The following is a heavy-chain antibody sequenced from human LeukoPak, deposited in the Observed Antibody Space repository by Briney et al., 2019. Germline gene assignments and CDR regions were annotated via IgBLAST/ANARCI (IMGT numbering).Heavy chain of an antibody. CDR3: ARAPPPKYYYDSSGYYYPAAFDI. Sequence: GASVKVSCKASGGTFSSYAISWVRQAPGQGLEWMGGIIPIFGTANYAQKFQGRVTITADESTSTAYMELSSLRSEDTAVYYCARAPPPKYYYDSSGYYYPAAFDIWGQGTMVTVSS. V-gene: IGHV1-69*13. CDR1: GGTFSSYA. CDR2: IIPIFGTA. J-gene: IGHJ3*02. D-gene: IGHD3-22*01.